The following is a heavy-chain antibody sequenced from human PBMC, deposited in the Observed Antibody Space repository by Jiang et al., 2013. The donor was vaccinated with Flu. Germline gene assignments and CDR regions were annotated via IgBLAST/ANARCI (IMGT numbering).Heavy chain of an antibody. Sequence: SQTLSLTCVISGDSVSDTSAAWNWFRHSPSRGLEWLGRTYYRSRWHYDYASPVKSRVTLSPDTSQNQVYLQLHSVTPEDTAVYYCARNAFIGLLPEAGMNWFDPWGQGTRVTVSS. CDR1: GDSVSDTSAA. J-gene: IGHJ5*02. D-gene: IGHD6-13*01. CDR2: TYYRSRWHY. CDR3: ARNAFIGLLPEAGMNWFDP. V-gene: IGHV6-1*01.